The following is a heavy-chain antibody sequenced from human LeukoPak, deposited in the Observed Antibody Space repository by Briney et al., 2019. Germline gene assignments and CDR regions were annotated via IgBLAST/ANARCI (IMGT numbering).Heavy chain of an antibody. D-gene: IGHD5-12*01. CDR2: ISWNSGSI. CDR3: AKDRRGYDTNYFDY. J-gene: IGHJ4*02. V-gene: IGHV3-9*01. CDR1: GFTFDDYA. Sequence: PGRSLRLSCAASGFTFDDYAMHWVRQAPGKGLEWVSGISWNSGSIGYADSVKGRFTISRDNAKNSLYLQMNSLRAEDTALYYCAKDRRGYDTNYFDYWGQGTLVTVSS.